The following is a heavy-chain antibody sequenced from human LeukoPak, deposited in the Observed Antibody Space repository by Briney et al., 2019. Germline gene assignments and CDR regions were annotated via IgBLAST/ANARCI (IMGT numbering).Heavy chain of an antibody. Sequence: ASVKVSCKASGYTFTNYYMHWVRQAPGQGLEWMGVINPSGGSTRYAQKFQGRVTMTRDTSTSTVYMDLSSLRSEDTAVYYCARGYSYGYVDYWGQGTLGTVSS. CDR2: INPSGGST. V-gene: IGHV1-46*01. CDR3: ARGYSYGYVDY. CDR1: GYTFTNYY. D-gene: IGHD5-18*01. J-gene: IGHJ4*02.